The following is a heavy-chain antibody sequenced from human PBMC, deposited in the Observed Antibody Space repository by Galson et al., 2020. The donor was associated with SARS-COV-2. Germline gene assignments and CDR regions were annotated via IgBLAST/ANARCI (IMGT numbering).Heavy chain of an antibody. CDR2: IYYSGST. CDR3: ARASWSPKGRVFDY. Sequence: SETLSLTCTVSGGSIRSYYWSWIRQPPGKGLEWIGYIYYSGSTNYNPSLKSRVTISVDTSKNQFSLKLSSVTAADTAVYYCARASWSPKGRVFDYWGQGTLVTVSS. V-gene: IGHV4-59*01. D-gene: IGHD1-26*01. CDR1: GGSIRSYY. J-gene: IGHJ4*02.